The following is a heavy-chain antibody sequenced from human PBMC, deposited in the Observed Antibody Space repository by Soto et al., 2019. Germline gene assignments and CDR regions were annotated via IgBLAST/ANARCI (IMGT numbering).Heavy chain of an antibody. Sequence: SETLSLTCTVSGGSIGSGDYYWSWIRQPPGTGLEWIGYIYFSGSTYYNPSLASRVTISVDTSKNQFSLKPSSVTAADTAVYYCARDSRHCSSTSCRYRNNRLDPWGQGTLVTVSS. CDR3: ARDSRHCSSTSCRYRNNRLDP. J-gene: IGHJ5*02. CDR2: IYFSGST. CDR1: GGSIGSGDYY. D-gene: IGHD2-2*01. V-gene: IGHV4-30-4*01.